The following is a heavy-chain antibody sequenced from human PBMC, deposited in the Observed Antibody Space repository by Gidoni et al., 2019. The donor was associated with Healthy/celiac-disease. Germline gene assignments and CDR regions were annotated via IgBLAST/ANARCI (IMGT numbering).Heavy chain of an antibody. Sequence: EVQLVESVGGLVKPVRSLRLSCAAAGFTFADYARHWVRQAPGQGLECVSCISWNCGSIGYADSVKGRFTISRDNAKNSLYLQMNSLRAEDTALYYCAKDIRGGNPKGAFDIWGQGTMVTVSS. V-gene: IGHV3-9*01. J-gene: IGHJ3*02. CDR2: ISWNCGSI. CDR1: GFTFADYA. CDR3: AKDIRGGNPKGAFDI. D-gene: IGHD2-15*01.